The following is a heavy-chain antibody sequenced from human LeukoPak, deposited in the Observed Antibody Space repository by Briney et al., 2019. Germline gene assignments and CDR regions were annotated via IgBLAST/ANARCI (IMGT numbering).Heavy chain of an antibody. J-gene: IGHJ4*02. V-gene: IGHV4-38-2*02. Sequence: PSETLSLTCTVSGYSISSGYYWGWIWQPPGKGLEWIGSIYPSGSTYYNPSLKSRVTISIDTSKNQFSLKLSSVTAADTAVYYCARVLGPRRPGYYFDYWGQGTLVTVSS. D-gene: IGHD2/OR15-2a*01. CDR2: IYPSGST. CDR1: GYSISSGYY. CDR3: ARVLGPRRPGYYFDY.